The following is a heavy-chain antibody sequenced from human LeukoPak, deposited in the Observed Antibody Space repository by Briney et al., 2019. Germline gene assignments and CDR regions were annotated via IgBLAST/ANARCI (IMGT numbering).Heavy chain of an antibody. Sequence: ASVKVSCKSSGYTFTAYQVHWVRQAPGQGLEWVGWINPNSGGSNYAQRFQGRVTVTRDTSINTAYMELSRLRPDDTAVYYCARVKLITGFDYWGQGTLVTVSS. J-gene: IGHJ4*02. CDR3: ARVKLITGFDY. CDR1: GYTFTAYQ. CDR2: INPNSGGS. D-gene: IGHD3-22*01. V-gene: IGHV1-2*02.